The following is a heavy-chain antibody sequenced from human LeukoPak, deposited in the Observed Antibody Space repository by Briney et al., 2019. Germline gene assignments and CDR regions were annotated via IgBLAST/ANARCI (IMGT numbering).Heavy chain of an antibody. CDR2: MNPNSGST. CDR1: GYTFTSYD. J-gene: IGHJ4*02. V-gene: IGHV1-8*01. Sequence: GASVKVSCKASGYTFTSYDINWVRQATGQGLEWMGWMNPNSGSTGYAQKFQGRVTMTRNTSISTAYMELSSLRSEDTAVYYCARVVWGSYRPSHFDYWGQGTLVTVSS. CDR3: ARVVWGSYRPSHFDY. D-gene: IGHD3-16*02.